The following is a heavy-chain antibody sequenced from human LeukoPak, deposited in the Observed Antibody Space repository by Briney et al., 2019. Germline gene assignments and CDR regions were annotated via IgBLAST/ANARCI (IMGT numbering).Heavy chain of an antibody. CDR1: GFTFSDYY. CDR2: ISSSSSYT. V-gene: IGHV3-11*06. CDR3: ARDPAVGNWFDP. Sequence: PGGSLRLSCAASGFTFSDYYMSWIRQAPGKGLEWVSCISSSSSYTNYADSVKGRFTISRDNAKNSLYLQMNSLRAEDTAVYYCARDPAVGNWFDPWGQGTLVTVSS. J-gene: IGHJ5*02.